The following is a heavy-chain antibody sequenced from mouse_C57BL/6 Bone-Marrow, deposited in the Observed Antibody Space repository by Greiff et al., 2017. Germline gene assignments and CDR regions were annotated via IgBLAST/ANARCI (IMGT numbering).Heavy chain of an antibody. J-gene: IGHJ4*01. CDR2: IYPGSGNT. Sequence: QVQLQQSGAELVRPGASVKLSCTASGYTFTDYYINWVKQRPGQGLEWIARIYPGSGNTYYHEKLTGKATLTAEKSSSTAYMQLSSLTSEDATVYFCTKGQFITTVVSAMDYWDQGTAVTVSS. CDR3: TKGQFITTVVSAMDY. D-gene: IGHD1-1*01. V-gene: IGHV1-76*01. CDR1: GYTFTDYY.